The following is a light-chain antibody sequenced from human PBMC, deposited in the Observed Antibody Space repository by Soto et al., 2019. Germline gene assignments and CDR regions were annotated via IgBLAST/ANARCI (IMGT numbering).Light chain of an antibody. V-gene: IGKV3-15*01. CDR2: GAS. J-gene: IGKJ1*01. Sequence: EIVMTQSPATLSVSPGERATLSCRASQSVGSNLAWYQQKAGQAPRLLIYGASTRATGIPARFIGGGSGTESTLTISSLQSEDFAVYYCQQYKNGWAFGQGTKVDIK. CDR3: QQYKNGWA. CDR1: QSVGSN.